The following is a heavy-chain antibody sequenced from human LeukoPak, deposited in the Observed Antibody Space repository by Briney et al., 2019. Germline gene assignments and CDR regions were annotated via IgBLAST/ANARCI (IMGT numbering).Heavy chain of an antibody. V-gene: IGHV4-38-2*01. J-gene: IGHJ5*02. CDR2: IYHSGST. D-gene: IGHD3-3*01. Sequence: SETLSLTCAVSGYSISSGYYWGWIRQPPGKGLEWIGSIYHSGSTYYNPSLKSRVTISVDTSKNQFSLKLSSVTAADTAVYYCAGTIFGVVSNNWFDPWGQGTLVTVSS. CDR3: AGTIFGVVSNNWFDP. CDR1: GYSISSGYY.